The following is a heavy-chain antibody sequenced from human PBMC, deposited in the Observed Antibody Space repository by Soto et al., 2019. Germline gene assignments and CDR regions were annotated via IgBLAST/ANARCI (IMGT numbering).Heavy chain of an antibody. CDR2: IYYSGST. CDR3: ARRGVQYLEIDY. D-gene: IGHD4-4*01. Sequence: SETLSLTCTASGGSISSSSYYWGWIRQPPGKGLEWIGSIYYSGSTYYNPSLKSRVTISVDTSKNQFSLKLSSVTAADTAVYYCARRGVQYLEIDYWGQGTLVTVSS. CDR1: GGSISSSSYY. V-gene: IGHV4-39*01. J-gene: IGHJ4*02.